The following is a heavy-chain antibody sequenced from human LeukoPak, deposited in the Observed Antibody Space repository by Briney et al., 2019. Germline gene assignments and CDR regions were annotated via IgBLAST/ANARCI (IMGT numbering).Heavy chain of an antibody. D-gene: IGHD3-10*01. CDR1: GGSISSSNW. Sequence: SETLSLTCAVSGGSISSSNWWSWVRQPPGKGLEWIGEIYHSGSTNYNPSLKSRVTISVDKSKNQFSLKLSSVTAADTAVYYCARSRAGITMVRGDACDIWGQGTMVTVSS. V-gene: IGHV4-4*02. CDR3: ARSRAGITMVRGDACDI. CDR2: IYHSGST. J-gene: IGHJ3*02.